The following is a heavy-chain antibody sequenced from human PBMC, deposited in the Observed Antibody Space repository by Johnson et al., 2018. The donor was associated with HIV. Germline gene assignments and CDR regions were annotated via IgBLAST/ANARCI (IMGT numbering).Heavy chain of an antibody. Sequence: VQLVESGGGLVQPGRSLRLSCAASGFTFDDYAMHWFRQAPGKGLEWVSGISWNSGSIGYVDSVKGRFTISRDNAKNSLYLQMNSLRAEDTAVYYCARENGVRPESIAFDIWGQGTMVTVSS. CDR1: GFTFDDYA. J-gene: IGHJ3*02. D-gene: IGHD2-8*01. V-gene: IGHV3-9*01. CDR2: ISWNSGSI. CDR3: ARENGVRPESIAFDI.